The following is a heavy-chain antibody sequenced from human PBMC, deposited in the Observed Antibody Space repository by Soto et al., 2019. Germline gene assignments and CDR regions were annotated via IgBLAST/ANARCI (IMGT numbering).Heavy chain of an antibody. CDR1: GLTFSSYA. J-gene: IGHJ4*02. CDR2: ISGSGGSA. Sequence: SGGSLRLSCAASGLTFSSYAMSWVRQAPGKGLEWVSAISGSGGSAYYADSVKGRFTISRDNSKNTLYLQMNSLRAEDTAVYYCSKDLDSSGWYGEPSNMGLFDYWGQGTLVTVSS. D-gene: IGHD6-19*01. CDR3: SKDLDSSGWYGEPSNMGLFDY. V-gene: IGHV3-23*01.